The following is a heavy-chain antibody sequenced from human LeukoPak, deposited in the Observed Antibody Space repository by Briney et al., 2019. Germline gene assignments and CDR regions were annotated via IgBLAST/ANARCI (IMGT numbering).Heavy chain of an antibody. CDR3: ARDQRALISCSGGSCYQAYYFDY. Sequence: GGSLRLSCAASGFTFSNNWMNWVRQAPGKGLEWVSVIYSGGSTYYADPVEGRFTTSRYTSKNTLYLQMHRMSAEDTAVYYCARDQRALISCSGGSCYQAYYFDYWGQGTLVTVSP. V-gene: IGHV3-53*01. D-gene: IGHD2-15*01. CDR2: IYSGGST. J-gene: IGHJ4*02. CDR1: GFTFSNNW.